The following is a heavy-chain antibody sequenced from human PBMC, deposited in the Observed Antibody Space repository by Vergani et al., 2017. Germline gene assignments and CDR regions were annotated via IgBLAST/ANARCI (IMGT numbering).Heavy chain of an antibody. D-gene: IGHD2-21*01. V-gene: IGHV4-30-4*08. Sequence: QEQLQESGPGLGRPSQNLSLTCTLSGGAISNPGYHWSWIRQTPGKGLEWIGLIDYSGSTSYNPSVRGRLAISVDTSKNHFSLNLDSVTAADTAVYFCAREGPYFYGLDLWGQGATVTVSS. CDR2: IDYSGST. J-gene: IGHJ6*02. CDR3: AREGPYFYGLDL. CDR1: GGAISNPGYH.